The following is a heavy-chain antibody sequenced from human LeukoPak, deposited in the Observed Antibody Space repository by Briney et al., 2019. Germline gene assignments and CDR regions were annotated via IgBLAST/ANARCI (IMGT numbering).Heavy chain of an antibody. V-gene: IGHV4-30-2*01. CDR1: GGSISSGGYS. J-gene: IGHJ5*02. Sequence: PSQTLSLTCAVSGGSISSGGYSWSWIRQPPGKGLEWIGYMYHSGGTYYNLSLKSRVTISVDRSKSQFSLELRSVTAADTAVYYCARAAPYGSGRNWFDPWGQGTLVTVSS. CDR2: MYHSGGT. CDR3: ARAAPYGSGRNWFDP. D-gene: IGHD3-10*01.